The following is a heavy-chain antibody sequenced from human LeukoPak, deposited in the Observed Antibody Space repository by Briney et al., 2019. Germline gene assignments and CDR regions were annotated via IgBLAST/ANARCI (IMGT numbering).Heavy chain of an antibody. J-gene: IGHJ5*02. CDR2: IDNIGST. CDR3: ARAPGYSSSWYLSNWFDP. CDR1: GGSISSSSYN. V-gene: IGHV4-39*07. D-gene: IGHD6-13*01. Sequence: SSETLSLTCTVSGGSISSSSYNWAWIRQPPGKGLEWIGNIDNIGSTYYNPSLKSRVTISVDESKNQFSLKLSSVTAADTAVYYCARAPGYSSSWYLSNWFDPWGQGTLVTVSS.